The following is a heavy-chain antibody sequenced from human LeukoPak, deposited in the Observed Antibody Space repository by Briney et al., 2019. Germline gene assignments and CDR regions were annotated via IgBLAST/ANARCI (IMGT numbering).Heavy chain of an antibody. CDR1: GFTFSSYG. V-gene: IGHV3-23*01. Sequence: PGGSLRLSCAASGFTFSSYGITWVRQAPGKGLEWVLTISATGGSTYYADSVKGRFTISRDNSKDTLYLQMNSLRAEDTAIYYCAKDQNIMIVVLSHSWGQGTLVTVSS. J-gene: IGHJ4*02. CDR2: ISATGGST. D-gene: IGHD3-22*01. CDR3: AKDQNIMIVVLSHS.